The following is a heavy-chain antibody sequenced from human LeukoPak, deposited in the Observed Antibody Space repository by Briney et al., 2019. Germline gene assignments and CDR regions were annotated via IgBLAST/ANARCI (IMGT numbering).Heavy chain of an antibody. CDR3: ARDRVVPAAMDYYYYYMDV. J-gene: IGHJ6*03. D-gene: IGHD2-2*01. CDR1: GGSFSAYY. CDR2: INHSGST. Sequence: SETLSLTCAVYGGSFSAYYWSWIRQPPGKGLEWIGEINHSGSTNYNPSLKSRVTISVDTSRNQFSLKLSSVTAADTAVYYCARDRVVPAAMDYYYYYMDVWGKGTTVTISS. V-gene: IGHV4-34*01.